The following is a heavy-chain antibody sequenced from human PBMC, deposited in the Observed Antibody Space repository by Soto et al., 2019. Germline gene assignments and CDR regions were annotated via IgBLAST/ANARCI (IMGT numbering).Heavy chain of an antibody. CDR2: IHYSGST. CDR3: ARGSHLAITMVRGVREARFDY. V-gene: IGHV4-39*07. D-gene: IGHD3-10*01. Sequence: PSETLSLTCTVSGGSISSNIYYWGWIRQPPGKGMEWIGNIHYSGSTYYGSSLQSRVTISVDTSKNQFSLKLSSVTAADTAVYYCARGSHLAITMVRGVREARFDYWGQGTLVTVSS. J-gene: IGHJ4*02. CDR1: GGSISSNIYY.